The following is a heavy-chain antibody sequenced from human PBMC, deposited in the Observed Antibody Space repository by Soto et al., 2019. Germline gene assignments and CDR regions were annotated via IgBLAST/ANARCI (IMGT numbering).Heavy chain of an antibody. CDR1: GFTFSSHW. D-gene: IGHD2-8*01. Sequence: EVQLVESGGSLVQPGGSLRLSCAASGFTFSSHWLHWVRQTPGEGLVSVSRINPDASDADYADSVKGRFTISRDNAKSTLYLDMNSLRAEDTGVYYCARPKTMVYSAFDTWGQGTMVTVSS. CDR3: ARPKTMVYSAFDT. CDR2: INPDASDA. J-gene: IGHJ3*02. V-gene: IGHV3-74*01.